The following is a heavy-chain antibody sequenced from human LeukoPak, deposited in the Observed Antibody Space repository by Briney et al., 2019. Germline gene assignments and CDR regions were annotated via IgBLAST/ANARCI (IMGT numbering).Heavy chain of an antibody. V-gene: IGHV5-51*01. CDR1: GYSFTSYW. Sequence: GESLKISCKGSGYSFTSYWIGWVRQMPGKGLEWMGIIYPGDSDTRYSPSFQGQVTISADKSVSTAYLQWSSLKASDTAMYYCAGRVSTLDYDFWSGSMDVWGKGTTVTVSS. CDR2: IYPGDSDT. J-gene: IGHJ6*03. D-gene: IGHD3-3*01. CDR3: AGRVSTLDYDFWSGSMDV.